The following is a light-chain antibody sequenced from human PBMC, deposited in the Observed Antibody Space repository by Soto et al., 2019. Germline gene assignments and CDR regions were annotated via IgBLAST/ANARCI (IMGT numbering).Light chain of an antibody. CDR2: DNN. CDR3: GTWDSSLNVGV. J-gene: IGLJ3*02. CDR1: TSTIGNNY. V-gene: IGLV1-51*01. Sequence: QSALTQPPSVSAAPGQKVTISCSGSTSTIGNNYVSWYQHLPGTAPKLLIYDNNERPSGIPDRFFASKSGTSATLGITGLQTGDEAYYYCGTWDSSLNVGVFGGGTKLTVL.